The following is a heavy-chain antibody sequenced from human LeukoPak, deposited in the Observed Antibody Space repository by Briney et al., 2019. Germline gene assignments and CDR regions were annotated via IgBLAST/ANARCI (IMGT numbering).Heavy chain of an antibody. CDR2: INHSGST. Sequence: SETLSLTCAVYGGSFSGYYWSWIRQPPGKGLEWIGEINHSGSTNYNPSLKSRVTISVDTSKNQFSLKLSSVTAADTAVYYCASSGYNPRLFDYWARGTLVTVSS. CDR3: ASSGYNPRLFDY. V-gene: IGHV4-34*01. J-gene: IGHJ4*02. D-gene: IGHD5-12*01. CDR1: GGSFSGYY.